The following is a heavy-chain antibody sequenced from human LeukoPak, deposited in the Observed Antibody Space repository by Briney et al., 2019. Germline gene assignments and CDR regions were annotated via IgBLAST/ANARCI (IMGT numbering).Heavy chain of an antibody. CDR1: GYTLTELS. CDR2: FDPEDGET. Sequence: ASVKVSCKVSGYTLTELSMHWVRQAPGKGLEWMGGFDPEDGETIYAQKFQGRVTMTEDTSTDTAYMELSSLRSEDTAVYYCARAHRYCSSTSCYDWATYYYYYGMDVWGQGTTVTVSS. CDR3: ARAHRYCSSTSCYDWATYYYYYGMDV. D-gene: IGHD2-2*01. V-gene: IGHV1-24*01. J-gene: IGHJ6*02.